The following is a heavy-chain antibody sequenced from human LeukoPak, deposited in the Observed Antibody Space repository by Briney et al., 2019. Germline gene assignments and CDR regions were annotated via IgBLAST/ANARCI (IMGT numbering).Heavy chain of an antibody. D-gene: IGHD3-22*01. CDR1: GXTXTSYX. Sequence: GASVTVSCKASGXTXTSYXXXXXXXXXXXXXXXXXXXNPNSGGTNYAQKFQGRVTMTRDTSISTAYMELSRLRSDDTAVYYCARVANSGYYPHDAFDIWGQGTMVTVSS. CDR3: ARVANSGYYPHDAFDI. J-gene: IGHJ3*02. CDR2: XNPNSGGT. V-gene: IGHV1-2*02.